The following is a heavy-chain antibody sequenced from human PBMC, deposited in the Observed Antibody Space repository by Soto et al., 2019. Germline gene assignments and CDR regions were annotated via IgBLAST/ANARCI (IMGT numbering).Heavy chain of an antibody. CDR2: IYHSGST. D-gene: IGHD2-21*02. J-gene: IGHJ2*01. V-gene: IGHV4-38-2*01. Sequence: FAVSGYSISSGYYWGWIRQPPGKGLEWIGSIYHSGSTYYNPSLKSRVTISVDTSKNQFSLKLSSVTAADTAVYYCARLGISYCGGDCYSGYFDLWGRGTLVTVSS. CDR3: ARLGISYCGGDCYSGYFDL. CDR1: GYSISSGYY.